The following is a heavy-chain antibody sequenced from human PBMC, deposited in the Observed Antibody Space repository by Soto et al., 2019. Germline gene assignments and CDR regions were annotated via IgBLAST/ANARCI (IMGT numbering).Heavy chain of an antibody. CDR3: ARSGDNYNVLDY. D-gene: IGHD3-10*02. Sequence: GGSLILSCEGSGFTFSDYYMSWIRQAPGRGLEWISYSSNSGTFTRYSDSVKGRFSISRDNTKNFLYLQMNSLRAEDTAVYYCARSGDNYNVLDYWGQGTPVTVSS. V-gene: IGHV3-11*06. CDR1: GFTFSDYY. CDR2: SSNSGTFT. J-gene: IGHJ4*02.